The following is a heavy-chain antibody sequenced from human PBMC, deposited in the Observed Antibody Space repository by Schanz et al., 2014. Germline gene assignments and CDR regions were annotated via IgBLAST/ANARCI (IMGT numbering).Heavy chain of an antibody. CDR1: GFTFTNYA. D-gene: IGHD6-25*01. Sequence: EVQLVESGGGLVQPGGSLRLSCAASGFTFTNYAMSWVRQAPGKGLEWVSLISDSGDTAYYADSVKGRFTISRDNSKNTLYLQMNSLRAEDTAVYYCAKVRYSSGWRGDYFDEWGQGTLVTVAS. CDR2: ISDSGDTA. V-gene: IGHV3-23*04. J-gene: IGHJ4*02. CDR3: AKVRYSSGWRGDYFDE.